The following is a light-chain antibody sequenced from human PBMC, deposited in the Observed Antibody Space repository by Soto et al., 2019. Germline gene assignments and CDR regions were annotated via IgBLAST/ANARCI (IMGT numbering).Light chain of an antibody. V-gene: IGLV2-14*01. CDR1: SSDVGGYDY. Sequence: QSVLTQPASVSGSPGQSITISRTGTSSDVGGYDYVSWYQLHPGKAPKLMLFEVSNRPSGVPYRFSGSKSGNTASLTISGLQAEDEADYFCSSYSISTAYLFGTGTKVTVL. J-gene: IGLJ1*01. CDR2: EVS. CDR3: SSYSISTAYL.